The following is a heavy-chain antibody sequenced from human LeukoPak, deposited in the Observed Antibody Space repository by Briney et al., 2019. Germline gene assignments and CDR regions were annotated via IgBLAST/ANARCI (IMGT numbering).Heavy chain of an antibody. CDR2: IKKDGSEQ. V-gene: IGHV3-7*03. D-gene: IGHD4-17*01. J-gene: IGHJ4*02. CDR3: ATQAYGDFRY. CDR1: GFTFSMYA. Sequence: GGSLRLSCAASGFTFSMYAMTWVRQAPGKGLEWVANIKKDGSEQYYVDSVKGRFTISRDNAKDSLYLQMNSLRAEDTAVYFCATQAYGDFRYWGQGTLVTVSS.